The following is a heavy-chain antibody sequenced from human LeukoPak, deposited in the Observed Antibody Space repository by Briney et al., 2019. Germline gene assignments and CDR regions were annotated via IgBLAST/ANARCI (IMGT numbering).Heavy chain of an antibody. Sequence: PGGSLRLSCAASGFTFDDYDMHWVRHAPGKGLEWVSGITWNSGNIIYADCVKGRFNISRENEKNSLYLQINSQRGGDTAVYLCAKDSYYDSIGYYYPHFDYWGQGTLVTVSS. CDR3: AKDSYYDSIGYYYPHFDY. CDR2: ITWNSGNI. J-gene: IGHJ4*02. CDR1: GFTFDDYD. V-gene: IGHV3-9*01. D-gene: IGHD3-22*01.